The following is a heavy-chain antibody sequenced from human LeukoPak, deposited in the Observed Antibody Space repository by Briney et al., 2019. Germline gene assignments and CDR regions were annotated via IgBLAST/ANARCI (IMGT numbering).Heavy chain of an antibody. CDR3: ARDPQAVAGRRSYYYYYMDV. D-gene: IGHD6-19*01. Sequence: PSETLSLTCTVSGVSISSYYWSWIRQPAGKGLEWIGRIYTSGSTNYNPSLKSRVTMSVDTSNNQFPLKLSSVTAADTAVYYCARDPQAVAGRRSYYYYYMDVWGKGTTVTVSS. CDR1: GVSISSYY. CDR2: IYTSGST. J-gene: IGHJ6*03. V-gene: IGHV4-4*07.